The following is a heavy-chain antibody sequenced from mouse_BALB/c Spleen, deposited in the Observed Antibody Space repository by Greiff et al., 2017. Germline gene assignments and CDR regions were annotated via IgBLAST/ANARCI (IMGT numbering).Heavy chain of an antibody. CDR2: ILPGSGST. Sequence: VQLQQSGAELMKPGASVKISCKATGYTFSSYWIEWVKQRPGHGLEWIGEILPGSGSTNYNEKFKGKATFTADTSSNTAYMQLSSLTSEDSAVYYCARLGNSEYAMDYWGQGTSVTVSS. V-gene: IGHV1-9*01. D-gene: IGHD2-1*01. CDR1: GYTFSSYW. CDR3: ARLGNSEYAMDY. J-gene: IGHJ4*01.